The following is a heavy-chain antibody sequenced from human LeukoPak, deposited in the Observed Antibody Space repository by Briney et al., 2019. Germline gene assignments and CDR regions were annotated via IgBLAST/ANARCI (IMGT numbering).Heavy chain of an antibody. CDR1: GGTFTSYY. V-gene: IGHV1-46*01. D-gene: IGHD7-27*01. CDR2: INPSGGST. CDR3: ARAGNWGYFDY. J-gene: IGHJ4*02. Sequence: GASVKVSCKASGGTFTSYYMHWVRQAPGQGLEWMGIINPSGGSTSYAQKFQGRVTMTRDTSTSTVYMELSSLRSEDTAVYYCARAGNWGYFDYWGQGTLVTVSS.